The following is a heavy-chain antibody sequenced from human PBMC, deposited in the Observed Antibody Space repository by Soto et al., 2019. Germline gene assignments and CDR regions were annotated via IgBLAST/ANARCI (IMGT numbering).Heavy chain of an antibody. CDR3: ARQAPNHPMVRGVISPSDY. CDR2: IYYSGST. Sequence: SETLSLTCTVSGGSISSSSYYWGWIRQPPGKGLEWIGSIYYSGSTYYNPSLKSRVTISVDTSKNQFSLKLSSVTAADTAVYYCARQAPNHPMVRGVISPSDYWGQGTLVTVSS. CDR1: GGSISSSSYY. D-gene: IGHD3-10*01. V-gene: IGHV4-39*01. J-gene: IGHJ4*02.